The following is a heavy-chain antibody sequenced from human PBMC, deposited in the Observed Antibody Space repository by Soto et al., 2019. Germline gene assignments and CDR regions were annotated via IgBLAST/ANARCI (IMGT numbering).Heavy chain of an antibody. Sequence: QVQLQESGPGLVKPSQTLSLTCTVSGGSISSGDYYWSWIRQHPGKGLEWIGYIYYSGSTYYNPSLKSRVTISVDTSKNQSPLKLSPVTDANTAVYYCARWWSGSRQGFDPWGQGTLVTVSS. CDR3: ARWWSGSRQGFDP. J-gene: IGHJ5*02. CDR2: IYYSGST. CDR1: GGSISSGDYY. V-gene: IGHV4-31*03. D-gene: IGHD3-3*01.